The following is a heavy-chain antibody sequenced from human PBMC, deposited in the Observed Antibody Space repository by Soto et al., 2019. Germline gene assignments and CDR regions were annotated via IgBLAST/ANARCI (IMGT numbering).Heavy chain of an antibody. D-gene: IGHD3-3*01. CDR2: ISSSSSYT. J-gene: IGHJ4*02. CDR1: GFTFSDYY. V-gene: IGHV3-11*06. Sequence: GGSLRLSCAASGFTFSDYYMSWIRQAPGKGLEWVSYISSSSSYTNYADSVKGRFTISRDNAKNSLYLQINSLRAEDTAVYYCARDHSGYDFWSGYWFYFDYWGQGTLVTVSS. CDR3: ARDHSGYDFWSGYWFYFDY.